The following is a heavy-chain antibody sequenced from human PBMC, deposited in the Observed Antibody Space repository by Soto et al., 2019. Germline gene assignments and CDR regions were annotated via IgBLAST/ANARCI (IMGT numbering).Heavy chain of an antibody. J-gene: IGHJ4*02. V-gene: IGHV1-18*01. D-gene: IGHD6-6*01. CDR1: GYTFTSYG. CDR3: ARDIAIGDIAARLGYYFDY. CDR2: ISAYNGNT. Sequence: QVQLVQSGAEVKKPGASVKVSCKASGYTFTSYGISWVRQAPGQGLEWMGWISAYNGNTNYAQKLQGRVTMTTDTSTSTAYMELRSLRSDDTAVYYCARDIAIGDIAARLGYYFDYWGQGTLVTVSA.